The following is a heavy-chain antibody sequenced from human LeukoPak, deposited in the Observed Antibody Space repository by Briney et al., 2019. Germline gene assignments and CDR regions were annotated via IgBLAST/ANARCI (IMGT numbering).Heavy chain of an antibody. J-gene: IGHJ4*02. CDR3: ARPYDFRPI. D-gene: IGHD3-3*01. CDR2: INHSGST. CDR1: GGSITSSSYY. Sequence: TSETLSLTCTVSGGSITSSSYYWSWIRQPPGKGLEWIGEINHSGSTNYNPSLKSRVTISVDTSKNQFSLKLSSVTAADTAVYYCARPYDFRPIWGQGTLVTVSS. V-gene: IGHV4-39*07.